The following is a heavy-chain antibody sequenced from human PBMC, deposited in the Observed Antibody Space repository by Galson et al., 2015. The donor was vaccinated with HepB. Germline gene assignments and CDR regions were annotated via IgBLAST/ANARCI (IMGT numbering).Heavy chain of an antibody. J-gene: IGHJ6*02. D-gene: IGHD3-10*01. CDR3: ARDGYYVSSGDFTEYYYYGMDV. CDR1: GGTFSNYT. V-gene: IGHV1-69*13. Sequence: SVKVSCKASGGTFSNYTISWVRQAPGQGLEWMGGISPIFGTANYAQKFQGRVPITADESTSTAYMELSILRSEDPAVYYCARDGYYVSSGDFTEYYYYGMDVWGQGTTVTVSS. CDR2: ISPIFGTA.